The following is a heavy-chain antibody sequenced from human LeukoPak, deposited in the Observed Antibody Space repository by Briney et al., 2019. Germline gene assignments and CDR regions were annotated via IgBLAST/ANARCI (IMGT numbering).Heavy chain of an antibody. V-gene: IGHV4-59*08. D-gene: IGHD2-2*01. CDR2: INFIGNT. CDR1: GGSISGYY. J-gene: IGHJ3*02. Sequence: SETLSLTCTISGGSISGYYWGWIRQPPGKGLEWIGYINFIGNTNYNPSLKSRVTISEDTSKNLFSLRLSSVTAADTAVYYCARLRGLDCSTTSCSRLNAFDIWGLGKVVTVSS. CDR3: ARLRGLDCSTTSCSRLNAFDI.